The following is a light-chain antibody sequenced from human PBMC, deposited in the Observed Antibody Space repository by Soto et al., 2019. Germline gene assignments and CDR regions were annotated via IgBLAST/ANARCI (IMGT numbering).Light chain of an antibody. Sequence: DIQMTQSPSTLSGSVGDRVTITCRASQTISSWLAWYQQKPGKSPKLLIYKASTFRSEVPSTFSRSGSGTEFTLTISSLQPDGFATYDGQHYNSYSEAFGQGTKVERK. J-gene: IGKJ1*01. CDR1: QTISSW. CDR2: KAS. CDR3: QHYNSYSEA. V-gene: IGKV1-5*03.